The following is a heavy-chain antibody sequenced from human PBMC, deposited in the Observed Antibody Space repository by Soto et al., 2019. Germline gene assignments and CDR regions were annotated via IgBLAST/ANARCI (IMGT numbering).Heavy chain of an antibody. CDR2: ISRSSTHI. CDR3: TRDVRLIGF. V-gene: IGHV3-21*01. Sequence: GGSLRLSSAVSGFTLSDYSMNWVRQALGKGLEWIASISRSSTHINYSDSVEGRFTISRDNGNNSLSLLMSSLGAEDTAVYYCTRDVRLIGFSGPATLVTVSS. J-gene: IGHJ4*02. CDR1: GFTLSDYS.